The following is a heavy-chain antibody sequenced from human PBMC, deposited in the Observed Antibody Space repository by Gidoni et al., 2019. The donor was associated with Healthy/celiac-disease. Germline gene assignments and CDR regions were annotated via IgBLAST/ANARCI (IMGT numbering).Heavy chain of an antibody. J-gene: IGHJ4*02. CDR3: ASDTYYYDSAY. Sequence: QLQLQESGPGLVKPSETLSLTCPVSGGSISSSSYYWGWIRHPPGKGLELIGSIYYSGSTYYNPSLKSRVTISVDTSKNQFSLKLSSVTAADTAVYYCASDTYYYDSAYWGQGTLVTVSS. V-gene: IGHV4-39*01. D-gene: IGHD3-22*01. CDR1: GGSISSSSYY. CDR2: IYYSGST.